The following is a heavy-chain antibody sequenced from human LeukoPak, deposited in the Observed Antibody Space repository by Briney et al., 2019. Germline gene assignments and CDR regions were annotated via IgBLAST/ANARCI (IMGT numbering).Heavy chain of an antibody. D-gene: IGHD6-13*01. CDR1: GGSISSYY. CDR2: INHSGST. J-gene: IGHJ4*02. CDR3: AGHVSAAAGGR. V-gene: IGHV4-34*01. Sequence: SETLSLTCTVSGGSISSYYWSWIRQPPGKGLEWIGEINHSGSTNYNPSLKSRVTISVDTSKNQFSLKLNSMTAADTAVYYCAGHVSAAAGGRWGQGTLVTVSS.